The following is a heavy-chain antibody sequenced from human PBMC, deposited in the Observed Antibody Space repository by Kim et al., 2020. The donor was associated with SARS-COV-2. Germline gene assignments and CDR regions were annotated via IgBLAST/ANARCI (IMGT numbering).Heavy chain of an antibody. CDR3: AGGILWFDQGDYYYYGMDV. CDR1: GGSFSGYY. J-gene: IGHJ6*02. V-gene: IGHV4-34*01. CDR2: INHSGST. D-gene: IGHD3-10*01. Sequence: SETLSLTCAVYGGSFSGYYWSWIRQPPGKGLEWIGEINHSGSTNYNPSLKSRVTISVDTSKNQFSLELSSVTAADTAGYYCAGGILWFDQGDYYYYGMDVWGHGTTVTVS.